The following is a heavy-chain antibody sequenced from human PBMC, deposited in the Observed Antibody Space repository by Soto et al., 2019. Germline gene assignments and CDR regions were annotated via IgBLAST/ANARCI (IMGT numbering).Heavy chain of an antibody. CDR3: ARNSLALRKNNWFDP. CDR2: IFYIGTS. CDR1: GDSIISSDFY. V-gene: IGHV4-39*01. J-gene: IGHJ5*02. D-gene: IGHD3-3*02. Sequence: WETLSLTCTVSGDSIISSDFYWGWIRQPPGKGLEWIVSIFYIGTSYYNPSLKSRVNMSVDTSKNQFPLKLRSVTAADTAMYYCARNSLALRKNNWFDPWGQGIMVTVSS.